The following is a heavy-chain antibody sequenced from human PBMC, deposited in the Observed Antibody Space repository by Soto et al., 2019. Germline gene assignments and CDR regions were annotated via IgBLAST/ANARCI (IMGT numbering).Heavy chain of an antibody. V-gene: IGHV1-46*03. Sequence: ASVKVSCKASGGTFTSYYMHWVRQAPGQGLEWMGIINPSGGSTSYAQKFQGRVTMTRDTSTSTVYMELSSLRSEDTAVYYCAGTTVAYHDAFDIWGQGTMVTVSS. D-gene: IGHD4-17*01. CDR3: AGTTVAYHDAFDI. J-gene: IGHJ3*02. CDR1: GGTFTSYY. CDR2: INPSGGST.